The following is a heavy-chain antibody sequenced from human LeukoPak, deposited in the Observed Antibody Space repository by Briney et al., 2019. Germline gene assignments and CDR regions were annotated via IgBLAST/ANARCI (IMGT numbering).Heavy chain of an antibody. CDR1: GGSISSSRDY. CDR3: ARAEDDYEVSYVFDI. Sequence: PSETLSLTCTVSGGSISSSRDYWAWLRQPPGKGLEWIANIYYSGSTYYSPSLKSRVTISVDTSKNQFSLKLSSVTAADTAVYYCARAEDDYEVSYVFDIWGQGTMVIVSS. J-gene: IGHJ3*02. CDR2: IYYSGST. D-gene: IGHD3-16*01. V-gene: IGHV4-39*07.